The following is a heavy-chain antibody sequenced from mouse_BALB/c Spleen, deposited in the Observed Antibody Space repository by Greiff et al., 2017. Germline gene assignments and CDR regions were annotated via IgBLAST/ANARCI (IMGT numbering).Heavy chain of an antibody. CDR2: IRNKANGYTT. D-gene: IGHD2-14*01. J-gene: IGHJ4*01. V-gene: IGHV7-3*02. CDR3: ARGYEAMDY. Sequence: EVKVVESGGGLVQPGGSLRLSCATSGFTFTDYYMSWVRQPPGKALEWLGFIRNKANGYTTEYSASVKGRFTISRDNSQSILYLQMNTLRAEDSATYYCARGYEAMDYWGQGTSVTVSS. CDR1: GFTFTDYY.